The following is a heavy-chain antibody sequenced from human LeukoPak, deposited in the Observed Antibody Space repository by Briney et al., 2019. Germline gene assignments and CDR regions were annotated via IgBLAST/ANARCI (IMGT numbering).Heavy chain of an antibody. V-gene: IGHV4-39*07. Sequence: SETLSLTCIVSGGSINSTTSYWSWLRQPPGKGLEWIGTLYYSGSTGYNPSLKSRVTISVDTSKNQFSLKLSSVTAADTAVYYCARDPATVTTFHPYFDYWGQGTLVTVSS. CDR3: ARDPATVTTFHPYFDY. CDR2: LYYSGST. D-gene: IGHD4-17*01. J-gene: IGHJ4*02. CDR1: GGSINSTTSY.